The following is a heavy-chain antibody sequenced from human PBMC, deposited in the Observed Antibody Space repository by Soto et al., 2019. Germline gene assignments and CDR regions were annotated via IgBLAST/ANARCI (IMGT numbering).Heavy chain of an antibody. CDR2: ISSDGSNK. CDR1: GFTFSNYG. CDR3: ARDRGWNCDY. J-gene: IGHJ4*02. V-gene: IGHV3-30*03. Sequence: QVQLVESGGGVVQPGRSLRVSCAASGFTFSNYGMHWVRQAPGKGLEWVALISSDGSNKYYAGSVKGRFSFSRDNSKNTLYLQVNSLRPEDTAVYYCARDRGWNCDYWGQGTLVTVSS. D-gene: IGHD1-7*01.